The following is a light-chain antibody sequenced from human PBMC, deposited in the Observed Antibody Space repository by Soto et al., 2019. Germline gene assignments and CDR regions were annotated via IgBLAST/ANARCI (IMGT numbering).Light chain of an antibody. CDR2: INSDGSL. V-gene: IGLV4-69*01. CDR3: QTWGTGVGV. Sequence: QSVLTQSPSASVSLGASVKLTCTLSSGHSKYAIAWHQLQPGKGPRYLMKINSDGSLNKGDGIPDRFSGSTSETERHLTISSLQSEDEGDYYCQTWGTGVGVFGGGTKLTVL. CDR1: SGHSKYA. J-gene: IGLJ3*02.